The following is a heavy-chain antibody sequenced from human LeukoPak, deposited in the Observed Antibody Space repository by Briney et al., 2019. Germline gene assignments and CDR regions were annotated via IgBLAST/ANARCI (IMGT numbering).Heavy chain of an antibody. CDR1: GFTFSSYS. CDR3: ARDFPDYYYDSSGPPDY. CDR2: ISSSSSYI. D-gene: IGHD3-22*01. J-gene: IGHJ4*02. V-gene: IGHV3-21*01. Sequence: GGSLRLSCAASGFTFSSYSMNWVRQAPGKGLEWVSSISSSSSYIYYADSVKGRFTISRDNSKNTLYLQMNSLRAEDTAVYYCARDFPDYYYDSSGPPDYWGQGTLVTVSS.